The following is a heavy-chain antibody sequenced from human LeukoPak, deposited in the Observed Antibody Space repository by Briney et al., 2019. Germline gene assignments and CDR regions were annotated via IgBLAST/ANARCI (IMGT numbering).Heavy chain of an antibody. CDR2: ISSSGTYI. D-gene: IGHD4-23*01. Sequence: GGSLRLSCAASGFTFSSYSMNWVRQAPGKGLEWVSFISSSGTYIYYADSMKGRFTISRDNAKNSLYLQMNSLRAEDTAVYYCARNGGNSHFDYWGQGSLVTVSS. CDR1: GFTFSSYS. V-gene: IGHV3-21*01. CDR3: ARNGGNSHFDY. J-gene: IGHJ4*02.